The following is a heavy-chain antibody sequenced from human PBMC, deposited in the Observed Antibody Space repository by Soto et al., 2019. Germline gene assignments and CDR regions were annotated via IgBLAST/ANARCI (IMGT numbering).Heavy chain of an antibody. D-gene: IGHD4-17*01. CDR3: ASYYGGNSDYFDY. CDR2: IYYSGST. J-gene: IGHJ4*02. Sequence: SETLSLTCTVSGGSVSSGSYYWSWIRQPPGKGLEWIGYIYYSGSTNYNPSLKSRVTISVDTSKNQFSLKLSSVTAADTAVYYCASYYGGNSDYFDYWGQGTLVTVS. V-gene: IGHV4-61*01. CDR1: GGSVSSGSYY.